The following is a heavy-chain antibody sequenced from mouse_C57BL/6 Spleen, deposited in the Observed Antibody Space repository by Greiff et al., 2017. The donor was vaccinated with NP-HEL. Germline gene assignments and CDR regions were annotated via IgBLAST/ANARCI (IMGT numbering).Heavy chain of an antibody. J-gene: IGHJ4*01. CDR2: IHPNSGST. CDR3: ARRSLAMDY. D-gene: IGHD6-2*01. Sequence: QVQLQQPGAELVKPGASVKLSCKASGYTFTSYWMHWVKQRPGQGLEWIGMIHPNSGSTNYNEKFKSKATLTVYNSSCTAYMHLRSLTSEDSAVYYCARRSLAMDYWGHGTSVTFSS. CDR1: GYTFTSYW. V-gene: IGHV1-64*01.